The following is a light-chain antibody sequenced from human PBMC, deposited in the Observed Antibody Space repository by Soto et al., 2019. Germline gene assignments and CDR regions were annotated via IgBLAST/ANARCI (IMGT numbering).Light chain of an antibody. CDR3: QQSYSTPYT. Sequence: DIQMTQSPSSLSASVGDRVTITCRASQSISSYLNWYQQKPGKAPKLLIYAASSLQSGVPSRFSGSASRTDSTLTITSLQPENFATYYCQQSYSTPYTFGQGTNLEIK. CDR2: AAS. V-gene: IGKV1-39*01. CDR1: QSISSY. J-gene: IGKJ2*01.